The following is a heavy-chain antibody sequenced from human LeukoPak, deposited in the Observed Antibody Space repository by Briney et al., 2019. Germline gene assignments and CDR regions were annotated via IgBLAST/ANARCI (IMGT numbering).Heavy chain of an antibody. D-gene: IGHD2-21*02. CDR2: IWYDGSNK. V-gene: IGHV3-33*01. Sequence: GGSLRLSCAASGFTFSSYGMHWVRQAPGKGLEWVAVIWYDGSNKYYADSVKGRSTISRDNSKNTLYLQMNSLRAEDTAVYYCARDSEVVTASPDAFDIWGQGTMVTVSS. J-gene: IGHJ3*02. CDR3: ARDSEVVTASPDAFDI. CDR1: GFTFSSYG.